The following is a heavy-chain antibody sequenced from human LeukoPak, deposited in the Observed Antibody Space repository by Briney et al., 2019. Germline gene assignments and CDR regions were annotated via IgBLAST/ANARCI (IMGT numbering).Heavy chain of an antibody. J-gene: IGHJ4*02. CDR3: ARGLGIAAMSYFDY. D-gene: IGHD2-2*01. V-gene: IGHV1-69*01. CDR1: GGTFSSYA. CDR2: IIPIFGTA. Sequence: SVKVPCKASGGTFSSYAISWVRQAPGQGLEWMGGIIPIFGTANYAQKFQGRVTITADESTSTAYMELSSQRSEDTAVYYCARGLGIAAMSYFDYWGQGTLVTVSS.